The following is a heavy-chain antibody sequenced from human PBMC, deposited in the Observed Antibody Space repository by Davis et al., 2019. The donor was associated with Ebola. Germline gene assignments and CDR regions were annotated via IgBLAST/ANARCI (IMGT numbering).Heavy chain of an antibody. V-gene: IGHV3-23*01. J-gene: IGHJ4*02. Sequence: GESLKISCAASGFTFSTYAMNWVRQAPGKGLEWVSGISDSGDSTNYGDSVKGRFTISRDNSKSTVFLQMNSLRAEDTAIYYCAKEGDYAYFDYWGQGILVTVSS. CDR3: AKEGDYAYFDY. D-gene: IGHD4-17*01. CDR2: ISDSGDST. CDR1: GFTFSTYA.